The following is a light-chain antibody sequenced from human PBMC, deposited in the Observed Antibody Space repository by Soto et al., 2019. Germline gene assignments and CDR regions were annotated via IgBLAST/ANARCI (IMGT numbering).Light chain of an antibody. CDR2: DAS. CDR1: QSISSW. CDR3: QQYNSYLWT. J-gene: IGKJ1*01. Sequence: DIQMTQSPSTLSASVGDRVTITCRASQSISSWLAWYQQKPGKAPKLLIYDASSLESGVPSRFSGSGSGTECTLTISSLQPDDFATYYCQQYNSYLWTCGQGTKQELK. V-gene: IGKV1-5*01.